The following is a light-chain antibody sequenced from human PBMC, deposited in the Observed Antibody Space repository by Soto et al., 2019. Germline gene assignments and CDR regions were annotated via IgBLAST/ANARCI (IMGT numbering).Light chain of an antibody. Sequence: EIVMTQSPATLSVSPGERATLSCKASQSVSSNLAWYQQKPGQAPRLLIYGASTRAIGIPARFSGSRSGTEFTLTLSSLQSEDFAVYYCQQYYNWPHTFGQGTKVEIK. V-gene: IGKV3-15*01. J-gene: IGKJ1*01. CDR3: QQYYNWPHT. CDR1: QSVSSN. CDR2: GAS.